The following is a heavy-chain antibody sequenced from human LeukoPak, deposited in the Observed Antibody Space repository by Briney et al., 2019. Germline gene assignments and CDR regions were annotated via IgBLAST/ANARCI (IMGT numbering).Heavy chain of an antibody. Sequence: GGSLRLSCAATGFTFSNYAIHWGRQAPGKGLEWVAFISDDGSRQHYADSVKGRFTISRDNSKNTLNLQMNSLRAEDTAVYYCVKDRAGTYTLDYWGQGTLVTVSS. CDR3: VKDRAGTYTLDY. V-gene: IGHV3-30-3*01. J-gene: IGHJ4*02. D-gene: IGHD3-10*01. CDR1: GFTFSNYA. CDR2: ISDDGSRQ.